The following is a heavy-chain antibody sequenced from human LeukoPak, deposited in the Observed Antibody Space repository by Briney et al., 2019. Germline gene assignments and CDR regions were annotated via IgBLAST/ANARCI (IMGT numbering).Heavy chain of an antibody. CDR1: GFTFSSYG. D-gene: IGHD3-10*01. V-gene: IGHV3-33*01. CDR3: ARVHWGNYYLNAFDI. J-gene: IGHJ3*02. CDR2: TWYDGSNK. Sequence: PGRPLRLSCAASGFTFSSYGMHWVRQAPGKGLEWVAVTWYDGSNKYYADSVKGRFTISRDNPKNTLYLQMNSLRVEDTAVYYCARVHWGNYYLNAFDIWGQGTMVTVSS.